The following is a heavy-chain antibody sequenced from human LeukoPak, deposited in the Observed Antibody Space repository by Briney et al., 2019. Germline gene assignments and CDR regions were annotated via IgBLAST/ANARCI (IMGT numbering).Heavy chain of an antibody. CDR2: INPNSGGT. CDR3: ARDFGDVTVALAGY. Sequence: ASVKVSCKASGYTFTGYYMHWVRQAPGQGLEWMGWINPNSGGTNYAQKFQGRVTMTRDTSISTAYMELSRLRSDDTAVYYCARDFGDVTVALAGYWGQGTLVTVSS. CDR1: GYTFTGYY. V-gene: IGHV1-2*02. J-gene: IGHJ4*02. D-gene: IGHD1-20*01.